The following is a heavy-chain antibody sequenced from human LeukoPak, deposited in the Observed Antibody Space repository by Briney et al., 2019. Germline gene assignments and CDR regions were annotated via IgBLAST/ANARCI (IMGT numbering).Heavy chain of an antibody. D-gene: IGHD6-13*01. V-gene: IGHV4-59*01. CDR2: IYYSGST. J-gene: IGHJ6*02. CDR3: ARGLAYSSWYGDYSMDV. Sequence: SETLSLTCTVSGGSISSYYWSWIRQPPGKGLEWIGYIYYSGSTNYNPSLKSRVTISVDTSKNQFSLKLSSVTAADTAVYYCARGLAYSSWYGDYSMDVWGQGTTVTVSS. CDR1: GGSISSYY.